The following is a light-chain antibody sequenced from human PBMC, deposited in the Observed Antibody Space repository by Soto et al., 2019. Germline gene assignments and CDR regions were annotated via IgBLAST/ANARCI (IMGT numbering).Light chain of an antibody. V-gene: IGKV3-11*01. CDR3: QQRSNWPPNT. CDR1: QSVSSY. CDR2: DAS. Sequence: EIVLTQSPATLSLSPGERATLSCRASQSVSSYLAWYQQKPGQAPRLLIYDASNRATGIPARFSGSGAGTDFTPTIISREHEDYAVVYCQQRSNWPPNTFGQGTKLEIK. J-gene: IGKJ2*01.